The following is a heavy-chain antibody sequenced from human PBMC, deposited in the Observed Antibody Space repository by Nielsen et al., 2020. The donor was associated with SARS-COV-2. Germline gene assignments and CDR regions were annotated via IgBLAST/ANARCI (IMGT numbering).Heavy chain of an antibody. D-gene: IGHD4-17*01. CDR3: AITMYDYGTYYYYYYMDV. J-gene: IGHJ6*03. Sequence: WVRQATGQGLEWMGGIIPIFGTANYAQKFQGRVTITADEYTSTAYMELSSLRSEDTAVYYCAITMYDYGTYYYYYYMDVWGKGTTVTVSS. CDR2: IIPIFGTA. V-gene: IGHV1-69*01.